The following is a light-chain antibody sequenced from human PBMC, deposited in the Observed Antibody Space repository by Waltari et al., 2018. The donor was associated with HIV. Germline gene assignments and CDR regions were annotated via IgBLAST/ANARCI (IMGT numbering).Light chain of an antibody. CDR2: GAS. CDR3: QQYDNWPPT. CDR1: QSVSSK. Sequence: EIAMTPSPVTLSVSPGERATLSCRASQSVSSKLAWYQQKPGQAPRLLIFGASTRATGIPARFSGSGSGTQFTLTINSLQSEDFAFYYCQQYDNWPPTFGQGTRVEIK. V-gene: IGKV3-15*01. J-gene: IGKJ1*01.